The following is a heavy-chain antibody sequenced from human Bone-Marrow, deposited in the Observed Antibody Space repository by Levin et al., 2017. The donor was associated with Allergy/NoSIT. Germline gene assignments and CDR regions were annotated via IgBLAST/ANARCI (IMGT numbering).Heavy chain of an antibody. CDR3: ARVEDHFGYYYYGMDV. CDR2: ISSSSSYI. D-gene: IGHD1-14*01. CDR1: GFNFDSYN. J-gene: IGHJ6*02. V-gene: IGHV3-21*01. Sequence: GGSLRLSCTASGFNFDSYNMNWVRQAPGKGLEWVSSISSSSSYIYYADSVKGRFTISRDNAHKSLFLQMHSLRAEDTAVYYCARVEDHFGYYYYGMDVWGQGTTVTVSS.